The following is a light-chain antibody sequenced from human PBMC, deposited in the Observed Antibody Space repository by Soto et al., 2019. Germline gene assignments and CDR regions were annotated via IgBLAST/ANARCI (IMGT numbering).Light chain of an antibody. CDR1: QSVSSSY. CDR3: QQYGSSPRT. CDR2: GAS. V-gene: IGKV3-20*01. J-gene: IGKJ1*01. Sequence: EIVLTQSPGNLSLSPGERATLSCRASQSVSSSYLAWYQQKPGQAPRLLIYGASSRATGIPDRFSGSWSGTDFTLTISSLEPEDFAVYYCQQYGSSPRTFGQGTKVDIK.